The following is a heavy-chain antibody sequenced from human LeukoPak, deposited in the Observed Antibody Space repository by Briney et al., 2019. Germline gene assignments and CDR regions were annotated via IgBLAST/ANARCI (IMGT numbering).Heavy chain of an antibody. V-gene: IGHV1-18*01. CDR3: ARDRFDGYCSSTSCYSAFDY. J-gene: IGHJ4*02. CDR1: GYTFTTYG. CDR2: ISAYNGNT. D-gene: IGHD2-2*03. Sequence: ASVKVSCKASGYTFTTYGVNWVRQAPGQGLEWMGWISAYNGNTNYAQRLQGRVTMTTDTSTTTAYMELRSLRSDDTAVYYCARDRFDGYCSSTSCYSAFDYWGQGTLVTVSS.